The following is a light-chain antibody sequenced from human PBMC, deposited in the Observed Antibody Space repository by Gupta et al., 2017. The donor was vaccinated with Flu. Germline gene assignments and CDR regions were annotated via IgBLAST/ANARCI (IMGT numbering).Light chain of an antibody. CDR2: LNSDGSH. CDR3: QTGGTGRV. V-gene: IGLV4-69*01. CDR1: SWHSRYA. J-gene: IGLJ3*02. Sequence: QLVLTQSPSASASLGASVPLPCTLSSWHSRYAIAWHQQQPEKGPRYLMKLNSDGSHSKGDGIPDRCSGSSAGAERSLTISSLEAEDEDDYSWQTGGTGRVFGGGTKLTVL.